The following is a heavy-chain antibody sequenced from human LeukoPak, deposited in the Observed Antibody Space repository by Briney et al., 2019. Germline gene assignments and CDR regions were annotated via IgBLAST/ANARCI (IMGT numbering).Heavy chain of an antibody. CDR2: INHSGST. CDR1: GGSFSGYY. D-gene: IGHD3-16*01. V-gene: IGHV4-34*01. J-gene: IGHJ6*02. Sequence: PSETLSLTCAVYGGSFSGYYWSWIRQPPGKGLEWIGEINHSGSTNYNPSLKSRVTISVDTSKNQFSLKLSSVTAADTAVYYCARGGGDYYCMDVWGQGTTVTVSS. CDR3: ARGGGDYYCMDV.